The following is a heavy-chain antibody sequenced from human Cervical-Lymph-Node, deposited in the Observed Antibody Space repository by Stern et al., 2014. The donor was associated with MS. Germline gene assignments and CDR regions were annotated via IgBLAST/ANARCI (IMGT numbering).Heavy chain of an antibody. CDR1: GYTFTSYG. J-gene: IGHJ1*01. CDR2: ISAYNGNT. V-gene: IGHV1-18*01. CDR3: ARDAMVAVAGVYFQH. D-gene: IGHD6-19*01. Sequence: QMQLVESGAEVKKPGASVKVSCKASGYTFTSYGISWVRQAPGQGLEWMGWISAYNGNTNYAQKLQGRVPMTTDTSTSTAYMELRSLRSDDTAVYYCARDAMVAVAGVYFQHWGQGTLVTVSS.